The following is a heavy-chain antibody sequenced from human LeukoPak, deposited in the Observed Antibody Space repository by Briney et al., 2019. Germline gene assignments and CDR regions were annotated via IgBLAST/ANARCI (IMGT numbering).Heavy chain of an antibody. CDR2: INHSGST. J-gene: IGHJ4*02. V-gene: IGHV4-34*01. CDR3: ARDIAMVRGVIPDY. D-gene: IGHD3-10*01. Sequence: SETLSLTCAVYGGSFSGYYWSWIRQPPGKGLEWIGEINHSGSTNYNPSLKNRVTISVDTSKNQFSLKLSSVTAADTAVYYCARDIAMVRGVIPDYWGQGTLVTVSS. CDR1: GGSFSGYY.